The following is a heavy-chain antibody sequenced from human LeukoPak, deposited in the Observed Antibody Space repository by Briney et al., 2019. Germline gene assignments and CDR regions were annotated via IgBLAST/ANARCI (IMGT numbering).Heavy chain of an antibody. J-gene: IGHJ4*02. Sequence: GGSLRLSCAPAGLTFTSYAMSSVRQAPGKGLEWVSGISGSGGSTYYADSVKGRFTISRDNSKNTLYLQMNSLRAEDTAVYYCAKLIRIGVVPVAMMRWGQGTLVTVSS. D-gene: IGHD2-2*01. CDR2: ISGSGGST. V-gene: IGHV3-23*01. CDR1: GLTFTSYA. CDR3: AKLIRIGVVPVAMMR.